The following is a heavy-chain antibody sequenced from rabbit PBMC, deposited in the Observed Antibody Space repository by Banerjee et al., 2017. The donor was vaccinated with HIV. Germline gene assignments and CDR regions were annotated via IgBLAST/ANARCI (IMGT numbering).Heavy chain of an antibody. J-gene: IGHJ4*01. CDR2: INSNTGNT. CDR3: ARRLGYAFFNL. Sequence: QSLEESGGDLVKPEGSLTLTCTASGFSLNNNYVMRWVRQAPGKGLEWIACINSNTGNTVYASWAKGPFTISKTSSTTVTLQMTSLTAADTASYFCARRLGYAFFNLWGPGTLVTVS. D-gene: IGHD6-1*01. V-gene: IGHV1S40*01. CDR1: GFSLNNNYV.